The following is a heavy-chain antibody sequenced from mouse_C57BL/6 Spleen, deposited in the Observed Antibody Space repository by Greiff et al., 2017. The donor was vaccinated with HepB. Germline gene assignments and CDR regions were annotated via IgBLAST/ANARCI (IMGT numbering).Heavy chain of an antibody. CDR2: ISNLAYSI. CDR1: GFTFSDYG. V-gene: IGHV5-15*01. D-gene: IGHD2-3*01. J-gene: IGHJ1*03. Sequence: DVKLVESGGGLVQPGGSLKLSCAASGFTFSDYGMAWVRQAPRKGPEWVAFISNLAYSIYYADTVTGRFTISRENAKNTLYLEMSSLRSEDTAMYYCARHDGYYLYFDVWGTGTTVTVSS. CDR3: ARHDGYYLYFDV.